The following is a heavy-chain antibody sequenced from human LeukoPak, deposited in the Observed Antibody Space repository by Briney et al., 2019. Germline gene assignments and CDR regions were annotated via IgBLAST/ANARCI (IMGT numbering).Heavy chain of an antibody. V-gene: IGHV4-34*01. CDR1: GFTFSSYA. J-gene: IGHJ4*02. Sequence: GSLRLSCAASGFTFSSYAMHWVRQPPGKGLEWIGEINHSGSTNYNPSLKSRVTISVDTSKNQFSLKLSSVTAADTAVYYCARGLFRYGSGSYYFDYWGQGTLVTVSS. CDR3: ARGLFRYGSGSYYFDY. CDR2: INHSGST. D-gene: IGHD3-10*01.